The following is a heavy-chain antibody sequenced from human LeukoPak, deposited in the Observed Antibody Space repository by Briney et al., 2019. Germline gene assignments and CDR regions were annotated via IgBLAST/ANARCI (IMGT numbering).Heavy chain of an antibody. V-gene: IGHV4-31*03. J-gene: IGHJ4*02. CDR3: ARGTEYSSSFDY. CDR1: GGSISSGGYY. Sequence: PSQTLSLTCTVSGGSISSGGYYWSWIRQHPGKGLEWIGYIYYSGSTNYNPSLKSRVTISVDTSKNQFSLKLSSVTAADTTVYYCARGTEYSSSFDYWGQGTLVTVSS. CDR2: IYYSGST. D-gene: IGHD6-6*01.